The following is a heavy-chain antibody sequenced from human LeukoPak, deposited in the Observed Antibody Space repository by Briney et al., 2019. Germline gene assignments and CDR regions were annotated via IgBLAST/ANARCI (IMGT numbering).Heavy chain of an antibody. CDR2: ICGSGGTP. V-gene: IGHV3-23*01. CDR1: EFTFNYYA. D-gene: IGHD1-26*01. Sequence: PGGSLRLSCAASEFTFNYYAMNWVRQAPGKGLEWVSAICGSGGTPYYADSVKGRFTISRDNSKNTLYLQMNSLRAEDTAVYYCARSPTTTGYYYGMDVWGQGTTVTVSS. J-gene: IGHJ6*02. CDR3: ARSPTTTGYYYGMDV.